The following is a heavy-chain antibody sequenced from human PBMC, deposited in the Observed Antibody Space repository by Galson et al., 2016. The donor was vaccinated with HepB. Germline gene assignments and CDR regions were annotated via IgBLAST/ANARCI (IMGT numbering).Heavy chain of an antibody. V-gene: IGHV4-39*01. Sequence: SETLSLTCTVSGGSISSRSYYWGWIRQPPGRGLEWIGSMYYSGNTYNNPSLRSRVTITVDTSKNQFALKLSSVTAADTAVYYCARQEEGELASDIVLMMFPLPPDNWGQGILITVSS. D-gene: IGHD2-8*01. J-gene: IGHJ4*02. CDR2: MYYSGNT. CDR1: GGSISSRSYY. CDR3: ARQEEGELASDIVLMMFPLPPDN.